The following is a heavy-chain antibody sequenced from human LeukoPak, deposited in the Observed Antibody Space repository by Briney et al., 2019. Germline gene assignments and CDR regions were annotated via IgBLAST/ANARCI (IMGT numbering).Heavy chain of an antibody. Sequence: GGSLRLSCAASGFTFSSYSMNWVRQATGKGLEWVSSISSSSYIYYADSVKGRFTISRDNAKNSLYLQMNSLRAEDTAVYYCARDRDAVTTGIFDYWGQGTLVTVSS. J-gene: IGHJ4*02. CDR1: GFTFSSYS. V-gene: IGHV3-21*01. CDR2: ISSSSYI. CDR3: ARDRDAVTTGIFDY. D-gene: IGHD4-17*01.